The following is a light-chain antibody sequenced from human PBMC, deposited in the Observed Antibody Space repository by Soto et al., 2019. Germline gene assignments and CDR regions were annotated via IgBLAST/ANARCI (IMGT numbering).Light chain of an antibody. CDR1: SSDVGDYNY. J-gene: IGLJ1*01. CDR2: EVS. V-gene: IGLV2-14*01. CDR3: ISFSSGDTLEV. Sequence: QSVLTQPASVSGSPGQSITISCTGTSSDVGDYNYVSWYQQHPGKAPKLIIYEVSNRPSGISSRFSGSKSANTASLTISGLQSEDEADYYCISFSSGDTLEVFGTGTKLTVL.